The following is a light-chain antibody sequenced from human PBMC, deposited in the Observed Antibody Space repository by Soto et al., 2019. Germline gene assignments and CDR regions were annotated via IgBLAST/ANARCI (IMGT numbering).Light chain of an antibody. CDR2: DAS. V-gene: IGKV3-11*01. CDR3: QQRSNWPTGT. CDR1: QSVSSY. Sequence: EIVLTQSPATLSLSPGERATLSCRASQSVSSYLAWYQQKPGQAPRLLIYDASNRATGIPARFSGSGSGTDFTLTMSSLEPEDFAVYYCQQRSNWPTGTFGQGTKVEIK. J-gene: IGKJ1*01.